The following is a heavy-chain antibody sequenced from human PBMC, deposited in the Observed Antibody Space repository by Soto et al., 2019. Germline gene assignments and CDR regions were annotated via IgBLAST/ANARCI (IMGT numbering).Heavy chain of an antibody. CDR2: IYVTGTT. V-gene: IGHV4-30-4*01. J-gene: IGHJ4*02. D-gene: IGHD3-22*01. CDR3: ARLYWSYYASSGYLDQ. Sequence: KPSETLSLTCTVSGASINNGDYYWIWIRQTPEKGLEWVGYIYVTGTTYYNPSLKTRLAISIDRSKSQFSLRLTSVTAADTAVYYCARLYWSYYASSGYLDQWGQGTLVTVSS. CDR1: GASINNGDYY.